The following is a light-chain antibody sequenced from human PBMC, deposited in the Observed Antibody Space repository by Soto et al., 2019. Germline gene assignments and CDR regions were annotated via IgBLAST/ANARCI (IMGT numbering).Light chain of an antibody. Sequence: DIHMTQSPSTLSASVGDRVTITCRASQSISSWLAWYQQKPGKAPKLLIYDASSLESGVPSRFSGSGSGTEFTLTISSLQPDDFATYYCQQYNSYSPLTFGQGTKVEIK. CDR2: DAS. V-gene: IGKV1-5*01. CDR1: QSISSW. J-gene: IGKJ1*01. CDR3: QQYNSYSPLT.